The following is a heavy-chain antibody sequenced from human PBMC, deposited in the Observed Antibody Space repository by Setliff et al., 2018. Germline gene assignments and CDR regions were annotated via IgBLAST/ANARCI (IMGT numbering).Heavy chain of an antibody. Sequence: PSETLSLTCDVSSYSISRGYYWGWIRQAPGKGLEFIGSIYHGGSIVYNPSLESRVTISADTSKNQFSLTLTSVTAADTAVYYCARAPPPWLQSLGGDYWGQGTLVTVSS. D-gene: IGHD5-12*01. CDR2: IYHGGSI. V-gene: IGHV4-38-2*01. J-gene: IGHJ4*02. CDR3: ARAPPPWLQSLGGDY. CDR1: SYSISRGYY.